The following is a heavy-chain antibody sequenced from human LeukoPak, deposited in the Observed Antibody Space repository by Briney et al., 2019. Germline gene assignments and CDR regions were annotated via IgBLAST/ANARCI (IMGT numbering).Heavy chain of an antibody. Sequence: SVKVSCKASGYTFTSYAMNWVRQAPGQGLEWMGGIIPIFGTANYAQKFQGRVTITADKSTSTAYMELSSLRSEDTAVYYCATSYYYDSSGYSAYWGQGTLVTVSS. CDR2: IIPIFGTA. CDR1: GYTFTSYA. D-gene: IGHD3-22*01. V-gene: IGHV1-69*06. CDR3: ATSYYYDSSGYSAY. J-gene: IGHJ4*02.